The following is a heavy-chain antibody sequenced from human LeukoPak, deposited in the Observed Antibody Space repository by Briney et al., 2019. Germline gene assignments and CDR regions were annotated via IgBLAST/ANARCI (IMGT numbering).Heavy chain of an antibody. CDR2: IYSGGST. CDR1: GFTFSSNY. J-gene: IGHJ4*02. D-gene: IGHD6-6*01. Sequence: QPGGSLRLSCAASGFTFSSNYMSWVRRAPGKGLEWVSVIYSGGSTYYADSVKGRFTISRDNSRNTLHLQMDSLRADDTAVYYCATSYSSSSGPFDSWGQGTLVTISS. V-gene: IGHV3-66*01. CDR3: ATSYSSSSGPFDS.